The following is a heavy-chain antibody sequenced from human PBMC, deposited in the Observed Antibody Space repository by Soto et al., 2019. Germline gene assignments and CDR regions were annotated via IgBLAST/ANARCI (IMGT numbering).Heavy chain of an antibody. CDR2: SNPNSGGT. CDR1: GYTFTDYY. Sequence: ASLKVSCKTSGYTFTDYYMHWVRHAPGQGLEWSGWSNPNSGGTISEKKFKGRVTMTRETSISTDYLELSRLRSDETAVYYCARGATTSLYXWGQVTQVTVSX. D-gene: IGHD1-26*01. CDR3: ARGATTSLYX. J-gene: IGHJ4*02. V-gene: IGHV1-2*02.